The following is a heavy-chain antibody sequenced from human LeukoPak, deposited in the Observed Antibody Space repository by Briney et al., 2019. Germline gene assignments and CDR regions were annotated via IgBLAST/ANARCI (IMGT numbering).Heavy chain of an antibody. Sequence: GGSLRLSCAASGFTFNNEWMTWVRQAPGKGLEWVAHIKQDGSKKNYVGSVQGRFTISTDNAKNSLYLQMNSLRAEDTAVYYCAREQQQLVVDAFDIWGQGTMVTVSS. D-gene: IGHD6-13*01. CDR1: GFTFNNEW. CDR3: AREQQQLVVDAFDI. CDR2: IKQDGSKK. V-gene: IGHV3-7*01. J-gene: IGHJ3*02.